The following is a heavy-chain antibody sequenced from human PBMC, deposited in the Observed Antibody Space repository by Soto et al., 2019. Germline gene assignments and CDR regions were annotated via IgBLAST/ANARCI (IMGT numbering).Heavy chain of an antibody. D-gene: IGHD3-16*01. CDR1: GGYSISSGSYY. CDR2: IYYSGST. V-gene: IGHV4-39*01. J-gene: IGHJ4*02. CDR3: ATEETGPFGGAQVD. Sequence: PSETLSLTCTVSGGYSISSGSYYWGWIRQPPGKGLEWIGSIYYSGSTFYNPSLMSRVTISLDTSKNQFSLKLSSVTAADTAVYFCATEETGPFGGAQVDWGQGALVTVSS.